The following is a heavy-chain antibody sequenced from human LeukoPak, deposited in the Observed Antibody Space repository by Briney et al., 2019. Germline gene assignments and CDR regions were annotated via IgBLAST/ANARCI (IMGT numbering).Heavy chain of an antibody. V-gene: IGHV3-21*01. J-gene: IGHJ3*02. CDR3: ARGGHSAEASTTGLDALDI. CDR1: GFTFSSYS. Sequence: GGSLRLSCAASGFTFSSYSMNWVRQAPGKGLEWVSSISSSSSYIYYADSVKGRLTISRDNAKNSLYLQMNSLRAEDTAVYYCARGGHSAEASTTGLDALDIWGQGTMVTVSS. D-gene: IGHD6-19*01. CDR2: ISSSSSYI.